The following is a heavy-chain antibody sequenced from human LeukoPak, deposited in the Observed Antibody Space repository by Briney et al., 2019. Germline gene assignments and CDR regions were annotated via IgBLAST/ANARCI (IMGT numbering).Heavy chain of an antibody. D-gene: IGHD1-26*01. J-gene: IGHJ4*02. CDR1: GDTFSTFS. CDR2: IIPINGIV. CDR3: ARRPGRG. Sequence: ASVEVSCKGFGDTFSTFSISWVRQAPGQGLEWMGRIIPINGIVNYAQKFQGRVTITADKSTSTAFMELSTLTSDDTAIYYCARRPGRGWGQGTLVTVSS. V-gene: IGHV1-69*02.